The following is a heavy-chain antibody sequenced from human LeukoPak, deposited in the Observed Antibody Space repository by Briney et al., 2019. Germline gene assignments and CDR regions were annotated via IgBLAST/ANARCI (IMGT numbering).Heavy chain of an antibody. CDR3: ARIFGGTQNWFDP. CDR1: GGSISSYY. V-gene: IGHV4-59*01. Sequence: SETLSLTCTVSGGSISSYYWSWIRQPPGKGLEWIGYIYYSGSTNYNPSLKSRVTISVDTSKNQFSLKLSSVTAADTAVYYCARIFGGTQNWFDPWGQGTLVTVSS. J-gene: IGHJ5*02. CDR2: IYYSGST. D-gene: IGHD3-3*01.